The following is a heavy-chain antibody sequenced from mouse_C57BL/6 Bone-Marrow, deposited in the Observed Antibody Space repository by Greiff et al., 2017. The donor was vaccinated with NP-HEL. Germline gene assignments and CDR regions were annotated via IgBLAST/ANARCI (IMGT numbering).Heavy chain of an antibody. V-gene: IGHV14-4*01. D-gene: IGHD2-10*01. CDR2: IDPENGDT. CDR3: TTLSYYGNYGYFDV. CDR1: GFNIKDDY. Sequence: EVKLVEPGAELVRPGASVKLSCTASGFNIKDDYMHWVKQRPEQGLEWIGWIDPENGDTEYASKFQGKATITADTSSNTAYLQLSSLTSEDTAVYYCTTLSYYGNYGYFDVWGTGTTVTVSS. J-gene: IGHJ1*03.